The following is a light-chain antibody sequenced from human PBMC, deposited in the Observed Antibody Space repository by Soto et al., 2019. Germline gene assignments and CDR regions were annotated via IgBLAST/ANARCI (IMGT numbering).Light chain of an antibody. CDR2: DVS. CDR1: SSDVGGYNY. Sequence: QSALTQPASVSGSPGQSITISCTGTSSDVGGYNYVSWCQQHPGKAPKLMIYDVSNRPSGVSDRFSGSKSGNTASLTISGLQAEDEADYYCSSYPTSNTLYVFGTGTKVTVL. CDR3: SSYPTSNTLYV. J-gene: IGLJ1*01. V-gene: IGLV2-14*03.